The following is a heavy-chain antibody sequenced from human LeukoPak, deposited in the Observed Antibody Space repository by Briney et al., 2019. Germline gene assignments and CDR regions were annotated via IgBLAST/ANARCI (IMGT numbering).Heavy chain of an antibody. Sequence: GASLQMSCKGSGLDLNDYWIGWVRQMPGKGLEWMGIISPSRSETQYSLPFQGQVTISVDKSTSTAYLQWSSLKASDTAIYYCAWRKYFSTWLEPWGQGTLVTVSS. CDR3: AWRKYFSTWLEP. J-gene: IGHJ5*02. CDR1: GLDLNDYW. D-gene: IGHD1-14*01. V-gene: IGHV5-51*01. CDR2: ISPSRSET.